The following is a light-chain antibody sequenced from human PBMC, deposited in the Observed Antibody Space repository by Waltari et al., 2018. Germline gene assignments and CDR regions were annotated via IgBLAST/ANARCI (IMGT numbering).Light chain of an antibody. Sequence: DIQMIQCPSTLSASVGDRGPITSRASQRISNWFALYQQKPGKAPEPLIYKSFSLDSGVPSRFSGSGSETEFTLTISSLQPDAFATYYCQQYNISPCTFGQGTNLEI. CDR2: KSF. CDR3: QQYNISPCT. CDR1: QRISNW. J-gene: IGKJ2*02. V-gene: IGKV1-5*03.